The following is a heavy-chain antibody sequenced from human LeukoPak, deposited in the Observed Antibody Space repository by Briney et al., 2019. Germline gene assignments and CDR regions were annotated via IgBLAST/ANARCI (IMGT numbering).Heavy chain of an antibody. J-gene: IGHJ4*02. V-gene: IGHV4-34*01. CDR3: ARGQQQLVLY. CDR2: INHSGST. Sequence: SETLSLPCAVYGGSFSGYYWSWIRQPPGKGLEWIGEINHSGSTNYNPSLKSRVTISVDASKNQFSLKLSSVTAADTAVYYCARGQQQLVLYWGQGTLVTVSS. D-gene: IGHD6-13*01. CDR1: GGSFSGYY.